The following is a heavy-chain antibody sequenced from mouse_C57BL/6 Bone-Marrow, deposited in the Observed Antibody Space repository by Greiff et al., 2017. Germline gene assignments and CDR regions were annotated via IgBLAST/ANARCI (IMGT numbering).Heavy chain of an antibody. Sequence: QVQLQQPGAELVKPGASVKMSCKASGYTFTSYWITWVKQRPGQGLEWIGDIYPTSGRTNYYEKFKSKAILTVDTSSNTAYMQLSSLTSEDSAVFYCARSGPLGRSFDYWGQGTTLTVSS. V-gene: IGHV1-55*01. CDR1: GYTFTSYW. CDR3: ARSGPLGRSFDY. J-gene: IGHJ2*01. D-gene: IGHD4-1*01. CDR2: IYPTSGRT.